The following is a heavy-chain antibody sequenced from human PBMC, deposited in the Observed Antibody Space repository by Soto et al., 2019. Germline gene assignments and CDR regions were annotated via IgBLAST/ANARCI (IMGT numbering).Heavy chain of an antibody. V-gene: IGHV3-23*01. J-gene: IGHJ4*02. D-gene: IGHD2-15*01. Sequence: LRLSCTASGFTFFTYAMTWVRQAPGKGLEWVSSITDTGVSTYYADSVKGRFTISRDNSKNTLYLQMNSLRTDDSAVYYCAKDTPVVMFLFDSWGRGTLVTVSS. CDR2: ITDTGVST. CDR1: GFTFFTYA. CDR3: AKDTPVVMFLFDS.